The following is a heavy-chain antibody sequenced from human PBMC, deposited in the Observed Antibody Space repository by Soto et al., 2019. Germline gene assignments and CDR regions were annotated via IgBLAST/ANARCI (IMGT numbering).Heavy chain of an antibody. D-gene: IGHD2-2*01. J-gene: IGHJ4*02. CDR2: INRSGST. V-gene: IGHV4-34*01. Sequence: SETLSLTCAVYGGSFSGYYWSWIRQPPGKGLEWIGEINRSGSTNYNPSLKSRVTISVDTSKNQFSLKLSSVTAADTAVYYCARALVVVPAAMGPPFDYWGQGTLVTVSS. CDR1: GGSFSGYY. CDR3: ARALVVVPAAMGPPFDY.